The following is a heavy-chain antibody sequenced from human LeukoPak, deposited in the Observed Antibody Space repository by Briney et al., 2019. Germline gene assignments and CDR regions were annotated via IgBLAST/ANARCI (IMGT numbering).Heavy chain of an antibody. J-gene: IGHJ4*02. D-gene: IGHD5-18*01. V-gene: IGHV1-2*06. CDR2: INPNSGGT. CDR1: GYTLTGYY. Sequence: ASVKVSCKASGYTLTGYYMHWVRQAPGQGLEWMGRINPNSGGTNYAQKFRGRVTMTRDTSISTAYMELSRLRSDDTAVYYCARVGGYSYGSVDYWGQGTLVTVSS. CDR3: ARVGGYSYGSVDY.